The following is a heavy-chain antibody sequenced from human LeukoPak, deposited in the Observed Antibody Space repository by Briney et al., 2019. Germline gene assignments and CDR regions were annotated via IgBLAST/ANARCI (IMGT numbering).Heavy chain of an antibody. J-gene: IGHJ6*03. CDR2: MNPNSGNT. D-gene: IGHD1-1*01. CDR1: GYTFTSYE. CDR3: ASTTTSYYYYYMDV. Sequence: GASVKVSCKASGYTFTSYEINWVRQATGQGLEWMGWMNPNSGNTGYAQKFQGRVTMTRNTSISTAYMELSSLRSEDTAVYYCASTTTSYYYYYMDVWGKGTTVTVSS. V-gene: IGHV1-8*01.